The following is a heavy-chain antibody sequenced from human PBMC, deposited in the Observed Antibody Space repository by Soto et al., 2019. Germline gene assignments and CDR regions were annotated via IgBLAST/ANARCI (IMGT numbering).Heavy chain of an antibody. CDR1: GGTFSSYA. D-gene: IGHD6-25*01. CDR3: ARLPSAPVYYFDY. V-gene: IGHV1-69*13. J-gene: IGHJ4*02. CDR2: IIPIFGTA. Sequence: SVKVSCKASGGTFSSYAISWVRQAPGQGLEWMGGIIPIFGTANYAQKFQGRVTITADESTSTAYMELSSLRSEDTAVYYCARLPSAPVYYFDYWGQGTLVTVSS.